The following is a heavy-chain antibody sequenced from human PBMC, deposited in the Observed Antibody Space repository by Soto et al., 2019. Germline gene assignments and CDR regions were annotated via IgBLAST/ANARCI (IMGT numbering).Heavy chain of an antibody. Sequence: GASVKVSCKASGYTFTSYYMHWVRQAPGQGLEWMGIINPSGGSTSYAQKFQGRVTMTRDTSTSTDYMELSSLRSEDTAVYYCARGRRVLRFLEWFVAPGMDVWGQGTTVTVSS. V-gene: IGHV1-46*01. D-gene: IGHD3-3*01. CDR1: GYTFTSYY. CDR3: ARGRRVLRFLEWFVAPGMDV. J-gene: IGHJ6*02. CDR2: INPSGGST.